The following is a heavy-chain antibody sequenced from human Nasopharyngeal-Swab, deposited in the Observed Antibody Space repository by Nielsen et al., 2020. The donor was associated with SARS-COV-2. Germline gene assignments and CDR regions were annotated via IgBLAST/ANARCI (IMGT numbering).Heavy chain of an antibody. Sequence: GGSLRLSCSASGFTFTSYAMNWVRQAPGKGLEFVSAIDNNGGATYYADSVKGRFTISRDNSKSTLYLQLSSLRGDDTAVYYCVKAWRYIYPRYMDAWGKGTTIIVSS. J-gene: IGHJ6*03. CDR1: GFTFTSYA. V-gene: IGHV3-64D*06. CDR3: VKAWRYIYPRYMDA. CDR2: IDNNGGAT. D-gene: IGHD3-3*01.